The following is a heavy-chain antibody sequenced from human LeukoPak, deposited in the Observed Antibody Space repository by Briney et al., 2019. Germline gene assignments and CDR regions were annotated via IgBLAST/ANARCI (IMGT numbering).Heavy chain of an antibody. Sequence: SETLSLTCTVSGGSISSYYWSWIRQPPGKGLGWIGYIYYSGSTKYNPSLKRRVTISVDTSKNQFSLKLSSVTAADTAVYYCANGHQRDGYTYFDYWGQGTLVTVSS. CDR1: GGSISSYY. D-gene: IGHD5-24*01. V-gene: IGHV4-59*01. J-gene: IGHJ4*02. CDR2: IYYSGST. CDR3: ANGHQRDGYTYFDY.